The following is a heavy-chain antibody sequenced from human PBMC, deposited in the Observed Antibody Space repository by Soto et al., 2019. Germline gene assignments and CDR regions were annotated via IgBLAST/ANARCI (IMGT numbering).Heavy chain of an antibody. V-gene: IGHV1-69*06. D-gene: IGHD6-19*01. CDR3: ARGKRRIAVAGLFDY. J-gene: IGHJ4*02. Sequence: SVTGPRTAAGGSFISYPIIWGRRAPGQGLEWMGGIIPIFGTANYAQKFQCRVTITADKSTSTAYMELSSLRSEDTAVYYCARGKRRIAVAGLFDYWGQGTLVTVSS. CDR1: GGSFISYP. CDR2: IIPIFGTA.